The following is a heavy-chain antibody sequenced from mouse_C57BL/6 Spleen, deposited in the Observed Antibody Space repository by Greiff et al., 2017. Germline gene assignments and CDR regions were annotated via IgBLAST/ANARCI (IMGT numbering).Heavy chain of an antibody. CDR2: IYPGDGDT. D-gene: IGHD2-2*01. CDR1: GYAFSSSW. Sequence: QVQLQQSGPELVKPGASVKISCKASGYAFSSSWMNWVKQRPGKGLEWIGRIYPGDGDTNYNGKFKGKATLTADKSSSTAYMQLSSLTSEDAAVYFCSRDYGYDDYAMDDWGQGTSVTVSS. J-gene: IGHJ4*01. CDR3: SRDYGYDDYAMDD. V-gene: IGHV1-82*01.